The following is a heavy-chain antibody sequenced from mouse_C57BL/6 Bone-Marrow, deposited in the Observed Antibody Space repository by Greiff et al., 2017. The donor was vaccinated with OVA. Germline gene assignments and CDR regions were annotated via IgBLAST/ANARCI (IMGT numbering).Heavy chain of an antibody. V-gene: IGHV5-4*01. Sequence: EVKLVESGGGLVKPGGSLKLSCAASGFTFSSYAMSWVRQTPEKRLEWVATISDGGSYTYYPDNVKGRFTISRDNAKNNLYLQMSHLKSEDTAMYYCARDSPYYGNSYGFDDWGQGTLVTVSA. CDR2: ISDGGSYT. D-gene: IGHD1-1*01. CDR3: ARDSPYYGNSYGFDD. CDR1: GFTFSSYA. J-gene: IGHJ3*01.